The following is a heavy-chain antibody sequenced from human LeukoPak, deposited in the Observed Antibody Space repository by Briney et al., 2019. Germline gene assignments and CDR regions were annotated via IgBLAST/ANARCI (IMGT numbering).Heavy chain of an antibody. CDR2: IIPIFGTA. Sequence: GASVKVSCKASGGTFSSYAISWVRQAPGQGLEWMGGIIPIFGTANYAQKFQGRVTITADESTSTAYMELSSLRSEDTAVYYCARMPSDYYDSSGYHGLPPYAFDIWGQGTMVTVSS. CDR1: GGTFSSYA. J-gene: IGHJ3*02. CDR3: ARMPSDYYDSSGYHGLPPYAFDI. V-gene: IGHV1-69*13. D-gene: IGHD3-22*01.